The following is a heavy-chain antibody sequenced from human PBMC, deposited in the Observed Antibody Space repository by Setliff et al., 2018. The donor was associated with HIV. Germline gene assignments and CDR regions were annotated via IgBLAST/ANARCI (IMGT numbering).Heavy chain of an antibody. D-gene: IGHD3-10*01. Sequence: ASVKVSCKAFGYTFTTYSLHWVRQAPGQSLEWMGWINVGKGDTKYSQEFQGRISITTDTSASTGYMELSSLRSDDTAVYFCARGALLAVFDFDHWGHGTLVTV. CDR1: GYTFTTYS. CDR2: INVGKGDT. V-gene: IGHV1-3*01. J-gene: IGHJ4*01. CDR3: ARGALLAVFDFDH.